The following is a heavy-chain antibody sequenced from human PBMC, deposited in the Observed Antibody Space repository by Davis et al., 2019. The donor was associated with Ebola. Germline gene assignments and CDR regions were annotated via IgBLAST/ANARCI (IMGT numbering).Heavy chain of an antibody. Sequence: PSETLSLTCAVSGYSISSGYYWGWIRQPPGKGLEWIGSIYHSGSTYYNPSLKSRVTISVDTSKNQFSLKLNSVTAADTAVYYCAGVYNWNDEVDYWGQGTLVTVSS. D-gene: IGHD1-1*01. CDR2: IYHSGST. J-gene: IGHJ4*02. CDR3: AGVYNWNDEVDY. CDR1: GYSISSGYY. V-gene: IGHV4-38-2*01.